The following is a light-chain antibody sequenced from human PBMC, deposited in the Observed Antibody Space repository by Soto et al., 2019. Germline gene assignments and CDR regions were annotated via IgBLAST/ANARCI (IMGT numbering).Light chain of an antibody. Sequence: DIVMTQSPDSLAVSLGERATINCKSSQSVLYNSNNKNYLAWYQQKPGQPPKLLFYWASARESGVPDRFSGSGSGTDVTLTIISLQAEDVAIYHCHQYYVIPVTFGGGTKVEIK. CDR1: QSVLYNSNNKNY. CDR2: WAS. CDR3: HQYYVIPVT. J-gene: IGKJ4*01. V-gene: IGKV4-1*01.